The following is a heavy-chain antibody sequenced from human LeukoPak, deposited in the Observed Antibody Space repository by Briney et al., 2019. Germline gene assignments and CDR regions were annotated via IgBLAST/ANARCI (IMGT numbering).Heavy chain of an antibody. Sequence: PGGSLRLSCAASGFTFSSYAMSWVRQAPGKGLEWVSAISGSGGSTYYADSVKGRFTISRDNSKNTLYLQMNSLRAEDTAVYYCAKDLSKYSSSWYLTLDYWGQGTLVTVSS. D-gene: IGHD6-13*01. V-gene: IGHV3-23*01. CDR3: AKDLSKYSSSWYLTLDY. CDR2: ISGSGGST. J-gene: IGHJ4*02. CDR1: GFTFSSYA.